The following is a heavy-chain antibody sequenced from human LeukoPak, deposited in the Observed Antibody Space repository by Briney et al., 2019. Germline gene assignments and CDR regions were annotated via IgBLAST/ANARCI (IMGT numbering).Heavy chain of an antibody. CDR3: ARDGKVVTSDY. D-gene: IGHD3-22*01. Sequence: SETLSLTCTVSGGSTSSTSYYWGWIRQPPGKGLEWIGSIYFSGSTFYNPSLKSRVTISVDTSKNQFSLKLRSVTAADTAVYYCARDGKVVTSDYWGQGTLVTVSS. CDR2: IYFSGST. J-gene: IGHJ4*02. CDR1: GGSTSSTSYY. V-gene: IGHV4-39*07.